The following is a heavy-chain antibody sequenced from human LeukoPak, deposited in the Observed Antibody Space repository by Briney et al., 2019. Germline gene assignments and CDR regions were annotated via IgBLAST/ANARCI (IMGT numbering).Heavy chain of an antibody. D-gene: IGHD5-12*01. CDR2: IRGSGGTT. V-gene: IGHV3-23*01. Sequence: PGGSLRLSCAASGFTFSSYAMSWVRQAPGKGLEWISTIRGSGGTTYYANSVKGRFTISRDNSKITLSLQMNSLRAEDTAIYYCAKDRADGYDALDYWGQGTLVTVSS. CDR3: AKDRADGYDALDY. J-gene: IGHJ4*02. CDR1: GFTFSSYA.